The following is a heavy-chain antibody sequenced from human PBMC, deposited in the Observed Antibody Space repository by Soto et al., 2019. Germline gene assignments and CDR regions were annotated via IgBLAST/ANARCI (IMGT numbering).Heavy chain of an antibody. V-gene: IGHV3-30-3*01. CDR2: VSYDGSKQ. J-gene: IGHJ6*02. D-gene: IGHD5-18*01. Sequence: GGSLRLSCAASGFIFNNYAMHWVRQAPGKGLEWVAVVSYDGSKQYYADSVKGRFTISRDNSKITLYLQMNSLRAEDTALYYCARGTIYTYGQYRMDVWGQGTTVTVSS. CDR3: ARGTIYTYGQYRMDV. CDR1: GFIFNNYA.